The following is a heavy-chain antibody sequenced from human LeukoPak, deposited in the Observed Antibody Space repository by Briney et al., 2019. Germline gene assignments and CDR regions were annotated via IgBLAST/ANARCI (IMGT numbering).Heavy chain of an antibody. CDR2: ISSSSSYI. CDR1: GFTFSSYS. J-gene: IGHJ6*03. D-gene: IGHD6-6*01. CDR3: ARVGSGSSSYGYQYMDV. V-gene: IGHV3-21*01. Sequence: GGSLRLSCAASGFTFSSYSMNWVRQAPGKGLEWVSSISSSSSYIYYADSVKGRFTISRDNAKNSLYLQMNSLRAEDTAVYYCARVGSGSSSYGYQYMDVWGKGTTVTVSS.